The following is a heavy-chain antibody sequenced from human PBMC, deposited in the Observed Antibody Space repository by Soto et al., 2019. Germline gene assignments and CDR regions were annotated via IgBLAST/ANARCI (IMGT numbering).Heavy chain of an antibody. CDR3: ARDDVLCDGGRCYGVPLDV. Sequence: EVHLVESGGGLVQPGGSLRLSCAASGFTVSSKSMSWVRQAPGKGLEWVSLIQSGGPTSYADSVKDSFTISRYTSSKTLHHQMDSLRAEGPAVYYWARDDVLCDGGRCYGVPLDVWGKWTTVTLSS. D-gene: IGHD2-15*01. CDR2: IQSGGPT. CDR1: GFTVSSKS. J-gene: IGHJ6*03. V-gene: IGHV3-66*01.